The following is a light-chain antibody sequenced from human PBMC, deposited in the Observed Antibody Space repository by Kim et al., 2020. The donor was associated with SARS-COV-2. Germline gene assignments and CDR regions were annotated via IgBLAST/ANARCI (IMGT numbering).Light chain of an antibody. CDR2: YDR. CDR3: QVGDSSTDYNVD. V-gene: IGLV3-21*01. Sequence: SYELTQPPSVSVAPGETATITCGGTSIGRKNVHWYQQKAGQAPLLVMSYDRDRASGIPERFSGSNSGNMATLTIGRVEAGDEADYYCQVGDSSTDYNVDFGGGTQLTVL. CDR1: SIGRKN. J-gene: IGLJ2*01.